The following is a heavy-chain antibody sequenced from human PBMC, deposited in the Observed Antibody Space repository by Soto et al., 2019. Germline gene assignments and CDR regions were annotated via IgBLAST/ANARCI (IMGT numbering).Heavy chain of an antibody. CDR1: GGSFGVYY. CDR2: INHSGST. J-gene: IGHJ5*02. D-gene: IGHD3-3*01. CDR3: LGWLGTNWFDP. V-gene: IGHV4-34*01. Sequence: SETLSLTCAVYGGSFGVYYWSWIRQPPGKGLEWIGEINHSGSTIYNPSLKSRVTISVDTSKNQFSLKLSSVTAADTAVYYCLGWLGTNWFDPWGQGTLVTVSS.